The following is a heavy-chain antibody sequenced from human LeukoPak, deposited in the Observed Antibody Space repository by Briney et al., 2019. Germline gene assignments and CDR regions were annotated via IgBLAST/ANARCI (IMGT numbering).Heavy chain of an antibody. J-gene: IGHJ4*02. CDR3: VRDPDALEY. CDR1: GFTFSSYS. V-gene: IGHV3-48*02. Sequence: GGSLRLSCAASGFTFSSYSMNWVRQAPGKGLEWVSYITRSSSTIHYRDSVKGRFTISRDNAKNSLYLQMNSLRDEDTAVYYCVRDPDALEYWGQGTLVTVSS. CDR2: ITRSSSTI.